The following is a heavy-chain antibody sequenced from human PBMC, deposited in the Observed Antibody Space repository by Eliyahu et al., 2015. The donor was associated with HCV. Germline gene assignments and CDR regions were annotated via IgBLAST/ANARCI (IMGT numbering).Heavy chain of an antibody. D-gene: IGHD3-22*01. V-gene: IGHV3-11*01. J-gene: IGHJ4*02. CDR1: GFTFINYY. Sequence: QVQLVESGGGLVKPGGSLXLSCAASGFTFINYYISWVRQAPGKGLEWVSYIDRGGSTMFYADSVXGRFTISRDNAKNSLFLQMNSLRAEDTALYYCARLGETYYYEDNWGQGTLVTVSS. CDR2: IDRGGSTM. CDR3: ARLGETYYYEDN.